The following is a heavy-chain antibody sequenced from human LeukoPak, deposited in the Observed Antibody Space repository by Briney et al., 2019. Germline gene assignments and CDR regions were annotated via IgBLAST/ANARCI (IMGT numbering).Heavy chain of an antibody. CDR2: VKHPGGT. D-gene: IGHD6-19*01. Sequence: PSETLSLTCAVYGGSFSDYYWTWIRQPPGEGLEWIGEVKHPGGTNYNPSLRGRVAISVDTSKNQFSLRLTSVTAADTSVFYCARGRGYSSGWGHYYYSSDVWGQGTAVTVSS. J-gene: IGHJ6*02. CDR3: ARGRGYSSGWGHYYYSSDV. CDR1: GGSFSDYY. V-gene: IGHV4-34*01.